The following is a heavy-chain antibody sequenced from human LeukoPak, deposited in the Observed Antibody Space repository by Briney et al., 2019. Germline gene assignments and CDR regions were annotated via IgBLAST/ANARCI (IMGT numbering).Heavy chain of an antibody. J-gene: IGHJ3*02. CDR3: AKAQVVTAIKPDAFDI. Sequence: GRSLRLSCAASGFTFDEYGMHWVRHAPGKGLEWVSGISWNSGRIRYADSVKGRFTISRDNAKNSLYLQMNSLRAEDTALYYCAKAQVVTAIKPDAFDIWGQGTMVTVS. CDR2: ISWNSGRI. V-gene: IGHV3-9*01. D-gene: IGHD2-21*02. CDR1: GFTFDEYG.